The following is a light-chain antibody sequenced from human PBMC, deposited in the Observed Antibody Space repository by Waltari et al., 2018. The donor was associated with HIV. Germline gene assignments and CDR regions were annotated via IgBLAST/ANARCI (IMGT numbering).Light chain of an antibody. CDR1: QSVSRSY. CDR3: QQYGRSPGT. J-gene: IGKJ1*01. Sequence: EIVLTPSPGPLSLSPGERATLSCRTSQSVSRSYLAWYQQKPGQAPRLLMYGTSSRATGIPERFSGSGSGTDFTLTISRLEPEDFAVYYCQQYGRSPGTFGQGTKVEI. CDR2: GTS. V-gene: IGKV3-20*01.